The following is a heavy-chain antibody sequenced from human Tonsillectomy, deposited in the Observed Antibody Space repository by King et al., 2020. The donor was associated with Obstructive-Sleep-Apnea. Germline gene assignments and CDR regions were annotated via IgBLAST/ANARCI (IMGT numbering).Heavy chain of an antibody. CDR1: GFTLSTNY. Sequence: VQLVESGGGLVQPGGSLRLSCAASGFTLSTNYMAWVRQSPGRGLECVSVIYIDGSTYYADSVKGRFTISRHNSNNTLFLQMSSLGAEDTAVYYFSKDRHNWGFDYWGQGTLVTVSS. D-gene: IGHD1-1*01. CDR3: SKDRHNWGFDY. J-gene: IGHJ4*02. V-gene: IGHV3-53*04. CDR2: IYIDGST.